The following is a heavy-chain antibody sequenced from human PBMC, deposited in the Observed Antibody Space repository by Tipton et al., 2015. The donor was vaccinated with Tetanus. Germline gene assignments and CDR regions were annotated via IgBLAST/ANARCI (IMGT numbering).Heavy chain of an antibody. CDR1: GGPVSSSNW. Sequence: GSLRLSCDVSGGPVSSSNWWSWVRQAPGKGLEWIGEIYYSGTTNYNPSLKSRVTISTDKSKNQVSLRLNSVTAADTAVYFCARTPDYYYGMDVWGQGTTVTASS. CDR3: ARTPDYYYGMDV. J-gene: IGHJ6*02. CDR2: IYYSGTT. V-gene: IGHV4-4*01.